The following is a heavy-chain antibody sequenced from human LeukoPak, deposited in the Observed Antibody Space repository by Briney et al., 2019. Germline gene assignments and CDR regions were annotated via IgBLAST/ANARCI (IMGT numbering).Heavy chain of an antibody. Sequence: GGSLRLSCAASGFTFSSYSMNWVRQAPGKGLEWVSFISSSSSHIYYADSVKGRFTISRDNAKNSLYLQMNSLRAEDTAVYCCARVVSDRSGWTDYWGQGTLVTVSS. CDR3: ARVVSDRSGWTDY. CDR1: GFTFSSYS. D-gene: IGHD3-10*01. V-gene: IGHV3-21*01. J-gene: IGHJ4*02. CDR2: ISSSSSHI.